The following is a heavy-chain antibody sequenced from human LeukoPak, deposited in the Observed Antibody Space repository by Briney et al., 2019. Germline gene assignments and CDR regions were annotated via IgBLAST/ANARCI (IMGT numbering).Heavy chain of an antibody. CDR3: ARFGVPYGVDV. Sequence: PGGSLRLSCEASGFTFSTYWMSWVRQAPGKGLEWVANIKPDGSEKDYVDSLKGRFTISRVNAKNSLHLQVNSLRAEDTAVYYCARFGVPYGVDVWGQGTTVTVSS. CDR1: GFTFSTYW. V-gene: IGHV3-7*04. J-gene: IGHJ6*02. D-gene: IGHD3-16*01. CDR2: IKPDGSEK.